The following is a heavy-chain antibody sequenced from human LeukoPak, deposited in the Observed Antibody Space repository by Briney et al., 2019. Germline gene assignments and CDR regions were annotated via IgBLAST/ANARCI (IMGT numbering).Heavy chain of an antibody. J-gene: IGHJ6*03. CDR2: IYTSGST. CDR1: GGSISSYY. Sequence: SETLSLTCTVSGGSISSYYWGWIRQPAGKGLEWIGRIYTSGSTNYNPSLKSRVTMSVDTSKNQFSLKLSSVTAADTAVYYCAREGRKSSSWGNYYMDVWGKGTTVTVSS. CDR3: AREGRKSSSWGNYYMDV. V-gene: IGHV4-4*07. D-gene: IGHD6-13*01.